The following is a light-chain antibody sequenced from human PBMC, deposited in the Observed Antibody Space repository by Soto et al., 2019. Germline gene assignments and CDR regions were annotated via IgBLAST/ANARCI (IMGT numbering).Light chain of an antibody. V-gene: IGKV3-11*01. J-gene: IGKJ4*01. CDR3: QHRSSWPLS. CDR2: DAS. CDR1: QSVSSY. Sequence: EIVLTQSPATLSLSPGERATLSCRASQSVSSYLAWYQQKPGQAPRLLIYDASSRATAIPARFSGSGFGTDFTLTISSLDPEDFAVYYCQHRSSWPLSFGGGTKVELK.